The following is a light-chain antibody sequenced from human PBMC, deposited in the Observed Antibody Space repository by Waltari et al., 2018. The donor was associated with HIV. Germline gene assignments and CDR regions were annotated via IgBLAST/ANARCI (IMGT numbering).Light chain of an antibody. V-gene: IGLV2-14*03. CDR1: TTYIGGTNY. Sequence: QSALTPPASVSGSPGQSIPTPCNGTTTYIGGTNYVSWSQRHPDKAPKLIIFGVSNRPSGISRRFSGSKSGNTASLPISGLQAEDEADYYCCSYTKLTTHYVLFGGGTKLTVL. J-gene: IGLJ2*01. CDR2: GVS. CDR3: CSYTKLTTHYVL.